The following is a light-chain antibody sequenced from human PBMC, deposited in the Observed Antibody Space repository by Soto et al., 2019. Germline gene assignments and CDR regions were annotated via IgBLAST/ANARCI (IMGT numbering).Light chain of an antibody. V-gene: IGKV1-9*01. CDR2: AAS. CDR3: QQLNSYPYT. CDR1: QDMNRD. J-gene: IGKJ2*01. Sequence: DIQLTQSPSFLSPSVGDRVTITCRASQDMNRDLAWYHQRPGTAPKLLIYAASILQSGVPSRFSGSGSGTLFTLTIPSLQREDLGTYFCQQLNSYPYTFGQGTKL.